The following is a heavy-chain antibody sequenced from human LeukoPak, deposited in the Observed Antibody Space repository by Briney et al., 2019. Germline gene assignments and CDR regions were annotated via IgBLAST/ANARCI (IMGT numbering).Heavy chain of an antibody. D-gene: IGHD3-22*01. CDR3: AREPRYYDSSPFDY. J-gene: IGHJ4*02. Sequence: PSETLSLTCTVSGGSISSGGYYWSWIRQHPGKGLEWIGYIYYSGSTYYNPSLKSRVTISVDTSKNQFSLKLSSVTAADTAVYYCAREPRYYDSSPFDYWGQGTLVTVSS. CDR1: GGSISSGGYY. CDR2: IYYSGST. V-gene: IGHV4-31*03.